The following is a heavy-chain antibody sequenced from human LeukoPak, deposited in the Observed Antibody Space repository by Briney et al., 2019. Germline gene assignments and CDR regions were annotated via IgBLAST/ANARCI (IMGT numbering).Heavy chain of an antibody. CDR2: IYYSGGT. CDR3: ARVVNAAARFDY. Sequence: SETLSLTCTVSGGSISSGGYYWRWIRQHPGKGPEWIGYIYYSGGTYYNPSLKSRVTISVDTSKNQFSLKLSSVTAADTAVYYCARVVNAAARFDYWGQGTLVTVSS. CDR1: GGSISSGGYY. J-gene: IGHJ4*02. V-gene: IGHV4-31*03. D-gene: IGHD6-6*01.